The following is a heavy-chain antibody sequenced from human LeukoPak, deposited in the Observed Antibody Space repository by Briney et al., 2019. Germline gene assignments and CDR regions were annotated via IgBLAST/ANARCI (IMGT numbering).Heavy chain of an antibody. CDR3: ASDLQREEVPGSYMID. D-gene: IGHD1-26*01. CDR2: INPNSGGT. Sequence: GASVKVSCKASGYTFTGYYMHRVRQAPGQGLEWMGWINPNSGGTNYAQKFPGRGTSTRDTCISTAYMELSRLRSDDTAVYYCASDLQREEVPGSYMIDWGQGTLVTVSS. CDR1: GYTFTGYY. J-gene: IGHJ4*02. V-gene: IGHV1-2*01.